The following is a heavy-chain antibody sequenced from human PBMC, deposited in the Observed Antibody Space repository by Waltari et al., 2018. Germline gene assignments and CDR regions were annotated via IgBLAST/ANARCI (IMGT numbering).Heavy chain of an antibody. J-gene: IGHJ4*02. CDR3: ARGATYGGSYYFDY. CDR2: MFESGSA. CDR1: DDSISSTGYY. Sequence: QVQLQESGPGLVKPSETLSLTCSVSDDSISSTGYYWSWIRQFPGKGLEWIGFMFESGSAYYNPSLSSRVSISFDSSKKQYSLSLRSVTAADTAIYYCARGATYGGSYYFDYWGQGTPVSVSS. D-gene: IGHD1-26*01. V-gene: IGHV4-30-4*01.